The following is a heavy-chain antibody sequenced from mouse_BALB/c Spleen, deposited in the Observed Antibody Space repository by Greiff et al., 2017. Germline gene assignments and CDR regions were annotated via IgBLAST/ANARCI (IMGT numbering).Heavy chain of an antibody. J-gene: IGHJ4*01. D-gene: IGHD2-1*01. CDR2: ISSGGSYT. CDR3: AREDGNYAMDY. CDR1: GFTFSSYA. Sequence: EVQVVESGGGLVKPGGSLKLSCAASGFTFSSYAMSWVRQSPEKRLEWVAEISSGGSYTYYPDTVTGRFTISRDNAKNTLYLEMSSLRSEDTAMYYCAREDGNYAMDYWGQGTSVTVSS. V-gene: IGHV5-9-4*01.